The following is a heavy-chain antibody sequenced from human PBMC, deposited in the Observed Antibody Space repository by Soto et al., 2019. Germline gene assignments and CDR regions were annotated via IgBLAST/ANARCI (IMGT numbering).Heavy chain of an antibody. D-gene: IGHD5-18*01. CDR1: GFTFSSYW. CDR2: INSDGSST. CDR3: ARDTAMVLYYYYYYMDV. J-gene: IGHJ6*03. Sequence: EVQLVESGGGLVQPGGSLRLSCAASGFTFSSYWMHWVRQAPWKGLVWVSRINSDGSSTSYADSVKGRFTISRDNAKNTLYLQMNSLRAEDTAVYYCARDTAMVLYYYYYYMDVWGKGTTVTVSS. V-gene: IGHV3-74*01.